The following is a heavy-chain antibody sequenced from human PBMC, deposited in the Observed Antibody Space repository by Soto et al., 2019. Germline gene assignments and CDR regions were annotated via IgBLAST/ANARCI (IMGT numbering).Heavy chain of an antibody. CDR3: ARTQGSGVSDY. V-gene: IGHV4-59*01. CDR1: GDSITHNY. J-gene: IGHJ4*02. Sequence: QVQLQESGPGLVKPSETLSLACSVSGDSITHNYWSWIRQPPGKGLEWFAYISRSARIKYNPSLKSRVSISLDTSKNQFSLRVNSLTPADTAVYYCARTQGSGVSDYWGQGTLVTVSS. D-gene: IGHD3-3*01. CDR2: ISRSARI.